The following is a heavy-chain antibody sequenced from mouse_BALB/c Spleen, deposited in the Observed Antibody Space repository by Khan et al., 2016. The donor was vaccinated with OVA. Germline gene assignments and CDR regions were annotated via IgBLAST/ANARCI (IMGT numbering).Heavy chain of an antibody. Sequence: QVQLKQSGPGLVAPSQSLSITCTVSGFSLTTYGVHWVRQPPGKGLEWLVVIWSDGITTYNSDLKSRLSISKDNPKSQGFLKMNSLQTEEAAMEYCARGGFYAMDYWGQGTSVTVSS. J-gene: IGHJ4*01. CDR3: ARGGFYAMDY. V-gene: IGHV2-6*02. CDR1: GFSLTTYG. CDR2: IWSDGIT.